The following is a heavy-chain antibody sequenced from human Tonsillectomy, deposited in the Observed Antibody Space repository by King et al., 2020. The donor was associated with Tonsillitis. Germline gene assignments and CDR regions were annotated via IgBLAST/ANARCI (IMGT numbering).Heavy chain of an antibody. CDR3: AKTISMTSRYSGLDV. J-gene: IGHJ6*02. V-gene: IGHV3-23*04. Sequence: VQLVESGGGLVQPGGSPRLSCAASGFTFSNYAMSWVRQAPGKGLEWGSAISGGGGSTYYAESVKGRFTISTDNSKSILYLQMSSLRAEDTALYYCAKTISMTSRYSGLDVWGQGPTVTVSS. D-gene: IGHD3-3*02. CDR2: ISGGGGST. CDR1: GFTFSNYA.